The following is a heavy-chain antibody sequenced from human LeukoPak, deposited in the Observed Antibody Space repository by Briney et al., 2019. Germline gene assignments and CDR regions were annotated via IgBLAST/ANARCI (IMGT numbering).Heavy chain of an antibody. CDR3: ARGPAGLHPYCSGGSCPHYFDY. D-gene: IGHD2-15*01. V-gene: IGHV1-18*01. CDR1: GYTFTSYG. Sequence: ASVKVSCKASGYTFTSYGISWVRQAPGQGLEWMGWISAYNGNTNYAQKFQGRVTVTTDTSTSTAYMELRSLRSDDTAVYYCARGPAGLHPYCSGGSCPHYFDYWGQGTLVTVSS. CDR2: ISAYNGNT. J-gene: IGHJ4*02.